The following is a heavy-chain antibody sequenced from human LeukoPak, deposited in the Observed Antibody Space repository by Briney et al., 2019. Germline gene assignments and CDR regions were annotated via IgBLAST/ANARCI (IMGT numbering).Heavy chain of an antibody. V-gene: IGHV3-33*01. D-gene: IGHD6-6*01. Sequence: GGSLRLSCAASGFTFSSYGMYWVRQAPGKGLEWVAVIWYDGSYKYYVDSVKGRFTISRDNSKNTLYLEMNSLRAEDTAVYYCARDLKGPTPSSAFDIWGQGTTVSVS. J-gene: IGHJ3*02. CDR1: GFTFSSYG. CDR3: ARDLKGPTPSSAFDI. CDR2: IWYDGSYK.